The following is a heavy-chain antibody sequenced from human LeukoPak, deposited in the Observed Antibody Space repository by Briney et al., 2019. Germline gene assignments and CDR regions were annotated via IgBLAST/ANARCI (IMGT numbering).Heavy chain of an antibody. CDR3: ASSIFGVVIPYFDY. D-gene: IGHD3-3*01. CDR2: ISSSGGTI. V-gene: IGHV3-11*04. Sequence: GGSLRLSCAASGFTFSDFFMSWIRQAPGKGLEWVSYISSSGGTIHYADSVKGRFTVSRDNAKNSVYLQMNSLRAEDTAVYYCASSIFGVVIPYFDYWGQGTLVTVSS. J-gene: IGHJ4*02. CDR1: GFTFSDFF.